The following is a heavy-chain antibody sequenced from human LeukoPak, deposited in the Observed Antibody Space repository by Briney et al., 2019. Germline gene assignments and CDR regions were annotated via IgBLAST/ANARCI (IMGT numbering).Heavy chain of an antibody. CDR2: ISWNSGSI. D-gene: IGHD2-2*01. CDR1: GFTFDEYV. Sequence: PGRSLRLSCAASGFTFDEYVMHWVRQAPGKGLEWVSGISWNSGSIGYADSVKGRFTISRDNAKNSLYLQMNSLRGEDTALYYCAKDRRSSISLDYGMDVWGQGTTVTVSS. J-gene: IGHJ6*02. V-gene: IGHV3-9*01. CDR3: AKDRRSSISLDYGMDV.